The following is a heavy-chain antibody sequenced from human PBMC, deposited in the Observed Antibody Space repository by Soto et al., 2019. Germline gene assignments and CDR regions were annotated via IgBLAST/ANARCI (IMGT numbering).Heavy chain of an antibody. J-gene: IGHJ4*02. Sequence: QVQLVESGGGVVQPGRSLRLSCAASGFTFSSYGMHWVRQAPGKGLEWVAVIWYDGSNKYYADSVKGRFTISRDNSKNTLYLQMNSLRAEDTAVYYCAKVTAAAGRVGYFDYWGQGTLVTVSS. CDR1: GFTFSSYG. V-gene: IGHV3-33*06. CDR2: IWYDGSNK. D-gene: IGHD6-13*01. CDR3: AKVTAAAGRVGYFDY.